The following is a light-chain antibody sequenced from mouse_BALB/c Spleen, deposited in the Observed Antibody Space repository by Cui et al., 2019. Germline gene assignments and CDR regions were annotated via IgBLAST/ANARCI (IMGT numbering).Light chain of an antibody. CDR2: RTS. V-gene: IGKV4-58*01. J-gene: IGKJ4*01. Sequence: ENVLTQSPAIMAASLGQKVTMTCSASSSVSSSYLHWYQQKSGASPEPWIHRTSNLASGVPARFSGSGSGTSYSLTISSVEAEDDATYYCQQWSGYPFTFGSGTKLEIK. CDR1: SSVSSSY. CDR3: QQWSGYPFT.